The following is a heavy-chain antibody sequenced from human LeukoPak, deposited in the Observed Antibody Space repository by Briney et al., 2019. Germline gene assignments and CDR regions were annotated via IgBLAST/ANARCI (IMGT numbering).Heavy chain of an antibody. CDR2: ISYDGSNK. D-gene: IGHD6-25*01. CDR3: TVSSGGAFDI. CDR1: GFTFSSYA. J-gene: IGHJ3*02. Sequence: GGSLRLSCAASGFTFSSYAMHWVRQAPGKGLEWVAVISYDGSNKYYADSVKGRFTISRDNSKKTLYLQMNSLRAEDTAVYYCTVSSGGAFDIWGQGTMVTVSS. V-gene: IGHV3-30-3*01.